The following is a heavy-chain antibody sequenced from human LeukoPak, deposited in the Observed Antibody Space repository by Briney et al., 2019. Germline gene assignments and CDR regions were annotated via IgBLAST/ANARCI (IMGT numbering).Heavy chain of an antibody. V-gene: IGHV3-53*05. CDR1: GFTVSSNY. CDR3: ARDQERAQGI. Sequence: GGSLRLSCAASGFTVSSNYMSGVRQAPGKGVEWVSVIYSGGSTYYADSVKGRVTISRDNSKHTLYVQMNSLRAEDTAVYYCARDQERAQGIWGQGTMVTVSS. D-gene: IGHD5-24*01. J-gene: IGHJ3*02. CDR2: IYSGGST.